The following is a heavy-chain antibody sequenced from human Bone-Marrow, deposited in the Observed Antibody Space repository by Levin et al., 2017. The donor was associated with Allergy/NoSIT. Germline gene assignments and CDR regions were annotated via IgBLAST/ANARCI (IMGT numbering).Heavy chain of an antibody. CDR2: ISYSGTT. CDR1: GDSISSFH. Sequence: SQTLSLTCIVSGDSISSFHWSWIRQPPGKGLEWIGSISYSGTTNSNPSLKSRVTISIDTSKNQFSLKLTSLTAADTAVYYCARATRSSLIYYFDYWGQGTLVTVSS. D-gene: IGHD6-13*01. CDR3: ARATRSSLIYYFDY. V-gene: IGHV4-59*01. J-gene: IGHJ4*02.